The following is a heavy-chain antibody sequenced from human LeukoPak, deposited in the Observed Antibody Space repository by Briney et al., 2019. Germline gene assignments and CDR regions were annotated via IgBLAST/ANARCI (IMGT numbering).Heavy chain of an antibody. D-gene: IGHD3-9*01. V-gene: IGHV3-33*01. Sequence: PGGSLRLSCAASGFTFSSYGMHWVRQAPGKGLEWVAVIWYDGSNKYYADSVKGRFTISRDNSKNTLYLQMNSLRAEDTAAYYCARDGVLTGPGYFDYWGQGTLVTVSS. CDR2: IWYDGSNK. CDR1: GFTFSSYG. J-gene: IGHJ4*02. CDR3: ARDGVLTGPGYFDY.